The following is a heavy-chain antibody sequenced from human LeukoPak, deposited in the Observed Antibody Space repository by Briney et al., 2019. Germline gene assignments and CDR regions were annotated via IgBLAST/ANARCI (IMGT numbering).Heavy chain of an antibody. V-gene: IGHV3-30*02. CDR1: GFTFSSYA. Sequence: GGSLILSCATSGFTFSSYAMHWVRQTPGRGLEWVAFIRPNGNDKYYADSVQGRFIISRDNSKNTLYLQITTLRTDDTAVYYCANGDSEGSGGGYWGQGTLVSVSS. J-gene: IGHJ4*02. CDR3: ANGDSEGSGGGY. D-gene: IGHD3-10*01. CDR2: IRPNGNDK.